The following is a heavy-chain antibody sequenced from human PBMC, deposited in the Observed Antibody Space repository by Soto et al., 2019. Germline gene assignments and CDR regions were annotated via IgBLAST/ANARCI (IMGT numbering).Heavy chain of an antibody. CDR3: ARPKGSYSSGYYYFDY. V-gene: IGHV1-69*13. CDR1: GGTFSTYA. Sequence: SVKVSCKTSGGTFSTYAIYWVRQAPGQGLEWMGAIIPLFGTADYAQEFQGRVTITADESTSTAYMELSSLRSEDTAVYYCARPKGSYSSGYYYFDYWGQGTLVTVSS. CDR2: IIPLFGTA. J-gene: IGHJ4*02. D-gene: IGHD6-19*01.